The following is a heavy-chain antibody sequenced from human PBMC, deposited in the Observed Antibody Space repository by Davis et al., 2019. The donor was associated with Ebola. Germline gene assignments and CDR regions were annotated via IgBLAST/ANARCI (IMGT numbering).Heavy chain of an antibody. Sequence: GGSLRLSCAASGFTFSSYSMNWVRQAPGKGLEWVSYISSSSSTIYYADSVKGRFTISRDNAKNSLYLQMNSLRAEDTALYYCAKSVHDYSNQYFDYWGQGTPVTVSS. D-gene: IGHD4-11*01. V-gene: IGHV3-48*04. J-gene: IGHJ4*02. CDR3: AKSVHDYSNQYFDY. CDR2: ISSSSSTI. CDR1: GFTFSSYS.